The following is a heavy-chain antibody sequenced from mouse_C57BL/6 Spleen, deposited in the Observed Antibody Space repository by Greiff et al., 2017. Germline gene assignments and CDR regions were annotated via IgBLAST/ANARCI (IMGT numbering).Heavy chain of an antibody. CDR1: GFTFSSYT. V-gene: IGHV5-9*01. J-gene: IGHJ3*01. D-gene: IGHD1-1*01. CDR2: ISGGGGNT. Sequence: EVKLMESGGGLVKPGGSLKLSCAASGFTFSSYTMSWVRQTPEKRLEWVATISGGGGNTYYPDSVQGRFTISRDNAKNTLYMQKRSLRSVDTALYYGAKVYNGSSYRGAWFAYWGQGTLVTVSA. CDR3: AKVYNGSSYRGAWFAY.